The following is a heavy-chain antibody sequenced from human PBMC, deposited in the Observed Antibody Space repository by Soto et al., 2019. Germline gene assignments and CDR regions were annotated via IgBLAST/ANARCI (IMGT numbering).Heavy chain of an antibody. CDR2: IWYDGSNK. D-gene: IGHD3-10*01. CDR1: GFTFRSHG. CDR3: ARVGEGSGTPGDY. V-gene: IGHV3-33*01. Sequence: QVQLVESGGGVVQPGRSLRLSCAASGFTFRSHGMHWVRQAPGKGLEWVAVIWYDGSNKYYADSVKGRFTISRDNSKNTLYLQMNSLRAEDTAVYYCARVGEGSGTPGDYWGQGTLVTVSS. J-gene: IGHJ4*02.